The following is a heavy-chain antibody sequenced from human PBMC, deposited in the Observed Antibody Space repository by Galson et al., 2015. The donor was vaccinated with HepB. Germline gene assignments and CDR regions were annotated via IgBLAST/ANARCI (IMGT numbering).Heavy chain of an antibody. CDR2: ISGSSAKT. CDR1: GFTFSSYG. CDR3: AKTARSCSTSSCRQNSWFDP. J-gene: IGHJ5*02. V-gene: IGHV3-23*01. Sequence: SLRLSCAASGFTFSSYGMNWVRQAPGKGLEWVPRISGSSAKTDYAASVKGRFTISRDNSKKTLYLQMNSLRAEDTAIYYCAKTARSCSTSSCRQNSWFDPWGQGTLVTVSS. D-gene: IGHD2-2*01.